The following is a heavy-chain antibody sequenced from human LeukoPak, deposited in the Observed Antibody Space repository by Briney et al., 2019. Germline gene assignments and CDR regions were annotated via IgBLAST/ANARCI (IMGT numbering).Heavy chain of an antibody. D-gene: IGHD3-10*01. CDR2: IRYDGSNK. Sequence: PGRSLRLSCAASGFTFSSYAMHWVRQAPGKGLEWVAFIRYDGSNKYYADSVKGRFTISRDNSKNTLYLQMNSLRAEDTAVYYCAKDRFVGMVRGVSWFDPWGQGTLVTVSS. V-gene: IGHV3-30*02. J-gene: IGHJ5*02. CDR1: GFTFSSYA. CDR3: AKDRFVGMVRGVSWFDP.